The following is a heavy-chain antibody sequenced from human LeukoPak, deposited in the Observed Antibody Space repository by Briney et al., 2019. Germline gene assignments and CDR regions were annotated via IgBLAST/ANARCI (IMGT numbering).Heavy chain of an antibody. D-gene: IGHD5-18*01. CDR2: IFYSGST. J-gene: IGHJ4*02. CDR3: ARRGYSYGYAYFDY. Sequence: SETLSLTCTVSGGSISTSNYYWGWIRQPPGKGLEWIGNIFYSGSTYYSPSLRSRVTISVDTSKNQFSLKLSSVTAADTAVYYCARRGYSYGYAYFDYWGQGTLVTVSS. CDR1: GGSISTSNYY. V-gene: IGHV4-39*01.